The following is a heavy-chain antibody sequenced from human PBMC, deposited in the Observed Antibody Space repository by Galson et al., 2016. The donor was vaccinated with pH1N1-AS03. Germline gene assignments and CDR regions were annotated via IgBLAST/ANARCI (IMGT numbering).Heavy chain of an antibody. V-gene: IGHV3-23*01. Sequence: SLRLSCAASGFTFSSNAMTWVRQAPGKGLEWVSTISASGGSTFYADSVTGRFIISRDNFKNTLSLQMNSLRVDDTALYYCVKDMRGVANSDYGMDVWGQGTTVSVSS. CDR2: ISASGGST. CDR1: GFTFSSNA. J-gene: IGHJ6*02. D-gene: IGHD3-22*01. CDR3: VKDMRGVANSDYGMDV.